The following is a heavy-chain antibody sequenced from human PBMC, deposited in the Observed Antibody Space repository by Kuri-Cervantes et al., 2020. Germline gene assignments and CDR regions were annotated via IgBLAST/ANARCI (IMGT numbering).Heavy chain of an antibody. D-gene: IGHD6-13*01. CDR3: ARVGDSGDYY. J-gene: IGHJ4*02. Sequence: LSLTCAASGFTFSSYSMNWVRQAPGKGLEWVSAISGSGGSTYYADSVKGRFTISRDNAKNSLYLQMNSLRAEDTAVYYCARVGDSGDYYWGQGTLVTVS. V-gene: IGHV3-21*01. CDR1: GFTFSSYS. CDR2: ISGSGGST.